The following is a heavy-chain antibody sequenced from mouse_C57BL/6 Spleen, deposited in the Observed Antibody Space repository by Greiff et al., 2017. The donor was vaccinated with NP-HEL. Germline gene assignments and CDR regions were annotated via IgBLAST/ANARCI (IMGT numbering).Heavy chain of an antibody. CDR2: IYPGDGDT. V-gene: IGHV1-80*01. D-gene: IGHD2-2*01. CDR1: GYAFSSYW. Sequence: VKLQESGAELVKPGASVKISCKASGYAFSSYWMNWVKQRPGKGLEWIGQIYPGDGDTNYNGKFKGKATLTADKSSSTAYMQLSSLTSEDSAVYFCARWGGYRAMDYWGQGTSVTVSS. J-gene: IGHJ4*01. CDR3: ARWGGYRAMDY.